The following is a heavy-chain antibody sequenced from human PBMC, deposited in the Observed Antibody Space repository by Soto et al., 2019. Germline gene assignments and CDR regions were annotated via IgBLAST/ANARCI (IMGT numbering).Heavy chain of an antibody. V-gene: IGHV3-21*01. CDR2: ISSSSSYI. J-gene: IGHJ6*02. Sequence: GGSPRLSCAASGFTFTNYWMNWVRQAPGKGLEWVSSISSSSSYIYYADSVKGRFTISRDNAKNSLYLQMNSLRAEDTAVYYCASHRQEPMVDDYYYYGMDVWGQGTTVTVSS. CDR1: GFTFTNYW. CDR3: ASHRQEPMVDDYYYYGMDV. D-gene: IGHD3-10*01.